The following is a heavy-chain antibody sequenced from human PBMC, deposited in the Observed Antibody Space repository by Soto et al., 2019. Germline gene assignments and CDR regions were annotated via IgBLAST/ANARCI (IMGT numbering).Heavy chain of an antibody. J-gene: IGHJ6*02. Sequence: GGALRLSCAASGFTFSSDAMTWVRQAPGKGLGWGSAISGSGGGTYYADSVKGRFTISRDNSKNTVYLQKNSLSAEDTAVYYCAKEGLLSHYYYGMDVWGQGTTVTVS. CDR3: AKEGLLSHYYYGMDV. V-gene: IGHV3-23*01. CDR1: GFTFSSDA. CDR2: ISGSGGGT. D-gene: IGHD4-17*01.